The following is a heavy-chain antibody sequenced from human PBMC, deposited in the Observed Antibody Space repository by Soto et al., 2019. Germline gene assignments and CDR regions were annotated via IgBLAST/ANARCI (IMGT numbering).Heavy chain of an antibody. Sequence: EVQLLESGGGLVQPGESLRLSCAASGFAFSSYAMAWVRQAPGKGLEWVCAIGPRYGDTYYGDSVKGRFTVSRDNSKKTLFLQVDTPSAEDTAVSYCARAATCRAGHCYHFAYWGQGALVIVSS. J-gene: IGHJ4*02. CDR3: ARAATCRAGHCYHFAY. CDR1: GFAFSSYA. D-gene: IGHD2-21*02. V-gene: IGHV3-23*01. CDR2: IGPRYGDT.